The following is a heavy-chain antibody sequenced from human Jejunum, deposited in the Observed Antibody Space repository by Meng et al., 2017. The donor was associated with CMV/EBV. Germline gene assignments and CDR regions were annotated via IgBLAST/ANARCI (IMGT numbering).Heavy chain of an antibody. D-gene: IGHD1-7*01. Sequence: FTGYWIAWVRQMPGKGLEWMGTIYLGDSDTRYSPSFEGQVTISADNSVSAAYLQWSSLKASDTAIYYCARHNWNYVLDYYDGMDVWGQGTTVTVSS. J-gene: IGHJ6*02. CDR2: IYLGDSDT. V-gene: IGHV5-51*01. CDR1: FTGYW. CDR3: ARHNWNYVLDYYDGMDV.